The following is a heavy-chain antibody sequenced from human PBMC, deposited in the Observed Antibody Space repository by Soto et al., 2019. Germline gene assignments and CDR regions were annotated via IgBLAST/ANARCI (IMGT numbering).Heavy chain of an antibody. CDR2: ISSSSSYI. Sequence: EVQLVESGGGLVKPGASLRLSCAASGFTFSSYTMNWVRQAPGKGLEWVSSISSSSSYIYYADSVKGRFTISRDNAKNSLYLQMNSLRAEDTAVYYCARDRGYTSGWSFDPWGQGTLVTVSS. D-gene: IGHD6-19*01. V-gene: IGHV3-21*01. J-gene: IGHJ5*02. CDR1: GFTFSSYT. CDR3: ARDRGYTSGWSFDP.